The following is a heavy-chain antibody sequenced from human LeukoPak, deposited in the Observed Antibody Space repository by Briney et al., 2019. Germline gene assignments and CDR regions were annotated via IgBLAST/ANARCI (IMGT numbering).Heavy chain of an antibody. CDR3: ARETHANYDFWSGYPDAFDI. Sequence: PGGSLRLSCAASGFNFSTITMSWVRQAPGKGLEWASSISSSSTYIYYADSVKGRFTISRDNAKNSLYLQMNSLRAEDTAVYYCARETHANYDFWSGYPDAFDIWGQGTMVTVSS. CDR2: ISSSSTYI. V-gene: IGHV3-21*01. J-gene: IGHJ3*02. CDR1: GFNFSTIT. D-gene: IGHD3-3*01.